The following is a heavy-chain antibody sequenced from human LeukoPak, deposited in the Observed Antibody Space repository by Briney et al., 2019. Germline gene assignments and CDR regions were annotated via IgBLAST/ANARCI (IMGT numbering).Heavy chain of an antibody. Sequence: SETLSLTCAVSGGSISSSNWWSWVRQPAGKGLEWIGRISPSGSTNYNPSLKSRVTMSVDTSKNQLSLKLSSVTAADSAVYYCARRFSGYDCGYFGYWGQGALVTVSS. J-gene: IGHJ4*02. CDR3: ARRFSGYDCGYFGY. V-gene: IGHV4-4*02. CDR2: ISPSGST. D-gene: IGHD5-12*01. CDR1: GGSISSSNW.